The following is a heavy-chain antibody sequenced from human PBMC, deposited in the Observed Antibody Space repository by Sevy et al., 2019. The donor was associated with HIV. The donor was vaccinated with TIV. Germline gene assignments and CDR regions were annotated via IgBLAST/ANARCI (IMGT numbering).Heavy chain of an antibody. V-gene: IGHV3-33*01. D-gene: IGHD5-12*01. CDR2: IRLDGNDK. Sequence: GGSLRLSCEAFGFSFSNYGMHWVRQAPGKGPEWVSSIRLDGNDKQYADSVKGRFTISRDNSKNTLNLQMNSLRAEDTAVYYWARDPGYSGYDWGALTYYFDYWGQEPWSPSPQ. J-gene: IGHJ4*01. CDR1: GFSFSNYG. CDR3: ARDPGYSGYDWGALTYYFDY.